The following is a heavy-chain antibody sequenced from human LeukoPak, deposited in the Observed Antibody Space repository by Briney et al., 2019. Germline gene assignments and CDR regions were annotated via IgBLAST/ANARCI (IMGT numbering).Heavy chain of an antibody. CDR2: ISYDGSIK. CDR3: ARDRSRNYSCDY. CDR1: GFTFSSHA. D-gene: IGHD2-2*01. Sequence: GGSLRLSCAASGFTFSSHAMHWVRQAPGKGLEWVAFISYDGSIKYYADSVKGRFIISRDNSKNTLYLQMSSLRTEDTAVYYCARDRSRNYSCDYWGQGTLVSVSS. V-gene: IGHV3-30-3*01. J-gene: IGHJ4*02.